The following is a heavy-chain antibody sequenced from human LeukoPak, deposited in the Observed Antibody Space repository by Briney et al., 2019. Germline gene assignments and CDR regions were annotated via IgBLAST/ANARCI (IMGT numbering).Heavy chain of an antibody. V-gene: IGHV3-23*01. CDR2: ISGTGGST. CDR1: GFTFSSYA. J-gene: IGHJ4*02. D-gene: IGHD3-3*01. CDR3: AKDPGARYKAYDFWSGSSYGFDY. Sequence: GGSLRLSCAASGFTFSSYAMNWVRQAPGKGLEWVSVISGTGGSTYYADSVKGRFTISRDNSKNTLYLQMNSLRAEDTAVYYCAKDPGARYKAYDFWSGSSYGFDYWGQGTLVTVSS.